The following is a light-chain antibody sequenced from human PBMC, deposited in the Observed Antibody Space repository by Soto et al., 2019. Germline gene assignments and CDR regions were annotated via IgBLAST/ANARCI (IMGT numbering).Light chain of an antibody. Sequence: QSVLTQPASVSGSPGQSITISCTGTSSDVGGYNYVSWYQHHPPKAPKLMIYAVSNRPSGVSNRFSGSKSGNTAPLTISGLQAEDEADYYCSSYTTSSTWLFGGGTKVTVL. CDR2: AVS. J-gene: IGLJ3*02. CDR3: SSYTTSSTWL. V-gene: IGLV2-14*01. CDR1: SSDVGGYNY.